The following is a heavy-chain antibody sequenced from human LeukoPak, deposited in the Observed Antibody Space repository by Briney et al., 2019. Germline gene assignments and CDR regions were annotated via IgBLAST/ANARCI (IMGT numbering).Heavy chain of an antibody. Sequence: PSETLSLTCTVSGGSISSYYCSWIRQPPGKGLEWIGYIYYSGSTNYNPSLKSRVTISVDTSKNQFSLKLSSVTAADTAVYYCARGYSYGINWFDPWGQGTLVTVSS. J-gene: IGHJ5*02. V-gene: IGHV4-59*01. CDR2: IYYSGST. CDR3: ARGYSYGINWFDP. D-gene: IGHD5-18*01. CDR1: GGSISSYY.